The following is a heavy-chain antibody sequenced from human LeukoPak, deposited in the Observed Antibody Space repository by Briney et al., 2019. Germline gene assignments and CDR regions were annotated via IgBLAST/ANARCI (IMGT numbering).Heavy chain of an antibody. V-gene: IGHV4-59*01. J-gene: IGHJ3*02. CDR2: IYYSGST. CDR1: GGSISSYY. D-gene: IGHD7-27*01. Sequence: SETLSLTCTVSGGSISSYYWSWIRQPPGKGLEWIGYIYYSGSTNYNPSLKSRVTISVDTSKNQFSLKLSSVTAADTAVYYCARGLGMRAFDIWGQGTMVTVSS. CDR3: ARGLGMRAFDI.